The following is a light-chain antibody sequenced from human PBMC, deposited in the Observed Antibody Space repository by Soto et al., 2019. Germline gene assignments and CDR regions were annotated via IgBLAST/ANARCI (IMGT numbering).Light chain of an antibody. Sequence: EIVLTQSPATLSLSPGERATLSCRASQSVSTYLAWYQQKHGQAPRLLIYDASKRATGIPVRFSGSGSGTDFTLTITSLEPEDFGVYYCQHRSNWPPTWTFGQGTKVDIK. CDR3: QHRSNWPPTWT. CDR1: QSVSTY. CDR2: DAS. V-gene: IGKV3-11*01. J-gene: IGKJ1*01.